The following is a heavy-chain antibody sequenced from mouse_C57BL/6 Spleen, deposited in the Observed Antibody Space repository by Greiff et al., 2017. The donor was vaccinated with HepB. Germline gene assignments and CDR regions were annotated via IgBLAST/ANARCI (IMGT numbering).Heavy chain of an antibody. V-gene: IGHV7-3*01. CDR3: ARSYYGSSYWYFDV. CDR2: IRNKANGYTT. J-gene: IGHJ1*03. CDR1: GFTFTDYY. Sequence: EVKLQESGGGLVQPGGSLSLSCAASGFTFTDYYMSWVRQPPGKALEWLGFIRNKANGYTTEYSASVKCRFTISRDNSQSILYLQMNALRAEDSATYYCARSYYGSSYWYFDVWGTGTTVTVSS. D-gene: IGHD1-1*01.